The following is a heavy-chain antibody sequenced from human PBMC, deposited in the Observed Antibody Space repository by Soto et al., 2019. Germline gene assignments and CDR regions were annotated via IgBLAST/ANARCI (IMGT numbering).Heavy chain of an antibody. D-gene: IGHD3-22*01. CDR3: ARELGIVVVSEYYYYGMDV. CDR2: INHSGNT. Sequence: SETLSLTCAVYGGSFSGYYWSWIRQPPGKGLERIGEINHSGNTNYNPSHKRQITISEDKTKNQFSIKMSYITAENTTENNCARELGIVVVSEYYYYGMDVWGQGTTVT. V-gene: IGHV4-34*01. CDR1: GGSFSGYY. J-gene: IGHJ6*02.